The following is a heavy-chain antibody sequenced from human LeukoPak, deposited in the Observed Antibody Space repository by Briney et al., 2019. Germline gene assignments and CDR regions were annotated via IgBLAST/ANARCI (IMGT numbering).Heavy chain of an antibody. CDR2: IYYSGST. Sequence: TSETLSLTCTVSGGSISSYYWSWIRQPPGKGLEWIGYIYYSGSTNYNPSLKSRVTISVDTSKNQFSLRLTSVTAADTAVYYCARHSTWSLFDNWGQGTLVTV. CDR1: GGSISSYY. J-gene: IGHJ4*02. V-gene: IGHV4-59*08. CDR3: ARHSTWSLFDN.